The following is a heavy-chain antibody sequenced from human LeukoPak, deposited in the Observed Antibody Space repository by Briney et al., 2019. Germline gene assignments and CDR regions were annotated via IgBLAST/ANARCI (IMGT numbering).Heavy chain of an antibody. Sequence: PGGSLRPSCAASGFTFDDYAMHWVRQAPGKGLEWVSGISWNSGSIGYADSVKGRFTISRDNAKNSLYLQMNSLRAEDTALYYCAKGVYSSGWYWGQGTLVTVSS. CDR3: AKGVYSSGWY. V-gene: IGHV3-9*01. CDR1: GFTFDDYA. D-gene: IGHD6-19*01. CDR2: ISWNSGSI. J-gene: IGHJ4*02.